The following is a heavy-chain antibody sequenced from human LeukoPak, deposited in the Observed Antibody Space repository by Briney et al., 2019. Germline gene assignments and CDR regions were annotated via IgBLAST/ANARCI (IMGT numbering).Heavy chain of an antibody. CDR1: GFTFSSHA. D-gene: IGHD1-26*01. CDR3: VGEVGPRQMNY. V-gene: IGHV3-30-3*01. CDR2: IAYDASNE. Sequence: GGSLRHSCVASGFTFSSHAMHWVRQAPGKGLEWVAVIAYDASNEYYADSVKGRFTISRDNSKNTLYLQMNSLRTEDTAMYYCVGEVGPRQMNYWGQGTLVTVSS. J-gene: IGHJ4*02.